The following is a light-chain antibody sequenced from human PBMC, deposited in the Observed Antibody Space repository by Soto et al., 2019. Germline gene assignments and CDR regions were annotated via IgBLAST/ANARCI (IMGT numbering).Light chain of an antibody. J-gene: IGKJ4*01. CDR2: GAS. CDR1: RNINRK. Sequence: EIVMTQSPATLSVSPGERATLSCRASRNINRKLAWYQQKPGQAPRLLISGASTRATGIPARFSGSGSGTEFTLTISSLQSEYFAFYYCQQYYDYPPLSFGGWTKVEIK. V-gene: IGKV3-15*01. CDR3: QQYYDYPPLS.